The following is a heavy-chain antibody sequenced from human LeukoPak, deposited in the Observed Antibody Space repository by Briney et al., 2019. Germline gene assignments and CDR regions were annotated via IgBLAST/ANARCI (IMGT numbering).Heavy chain of an antibody. CDR3: ARETRDDSSGLWYFDL. J-gene: IGHJ2*01. D-gene: IGHD3-22*01. V-gene: IGHV4-34*01. Sequence: SETLSLTCAVYGGSFSGYYWSWIRQPPGKGLEWIGEINHSGSTNYNPSLKSRVTISVDTSKNQFSLKLSSVTAADTAVYYCARETRDDSSGLWYFDLWGRGTLVTVSS. CDR2: INHSGST. CDR1: GGSFSGYY.